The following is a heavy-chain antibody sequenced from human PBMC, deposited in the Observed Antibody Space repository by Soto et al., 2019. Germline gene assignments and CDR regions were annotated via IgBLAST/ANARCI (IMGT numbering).Heavy chain of an antibody. CDR1: GFTFSHYV. V-gene: IGHV3-23*01. D-gene: IGHD2-21*01. Sequence: GGSLRLSCAASGFTFSHYVLSWVRQAPGGGLEWVSSISGSGSSVYLADSVRGRFAMSRDLSTNTVSLQMNSLTVEDTAIYYCAKVRASYLSASYFYYGMDVWGQGTTVTVSS. CDR3: AKVRASYLSASYFYYGMDV. J-gene: IGHJ6*02. CDR2: ISGSGSSV.